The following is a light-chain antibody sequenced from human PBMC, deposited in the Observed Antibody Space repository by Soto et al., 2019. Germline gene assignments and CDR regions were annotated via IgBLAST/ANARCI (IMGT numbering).Light chain of an antibody. CDR2: AAS. CDR1: QSVSSY. Sequence: VLTQCTPTLPLSPGGRATLPWRASQSVSSYLAWYQQKPGQAPRLLIYAASTRATGIPDRFSGSGSGTDFTLTISSLEPEDFAVYYCQQYGSSPKTFGQGTKVDIK. J-gene: IGKJ1*01. CDR3: QQYGSSPKT. V-gene: IGKV3-20*01.